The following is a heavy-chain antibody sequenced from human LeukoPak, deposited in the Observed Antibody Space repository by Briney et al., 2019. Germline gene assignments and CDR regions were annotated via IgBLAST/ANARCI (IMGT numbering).Heavy chain of an antibody. J-gene: IGHJ4*02. CDR2: ISSSSSYI. Sequence: GGSLRLSCAASGFTFSSYSMNWVRQAPGKGLEWVSSISSSSSYIYHADSVKGRFTISRDDAKNSLYLQMNSLRAEDTAVYYCARHAARGPSDYWGQGTLVTVSS. V-gene: IGHV3-21*01. D-gene: IGHD2-15*01. CDR1: GFTFSSYS. CDR3: ARHAARGPSDY.